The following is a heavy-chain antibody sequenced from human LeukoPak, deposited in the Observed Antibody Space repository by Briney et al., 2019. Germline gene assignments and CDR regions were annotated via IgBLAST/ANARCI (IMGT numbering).Heavy chain of an antibody. CDR2: IWYDGSNK. D-gene: IGHD3-10*01. J-gene: IGHJ4*02. Sequence: PAGGSLRLSCAASGFTFSSYGMHWVRQAPGKGLEWVAVIWYDGSNKYYADSVKGRFTISRDNSKNTLYLQMNSLRAEDTAVYYCASAWATMVRGVIHPPFYYWGQGTLVTVSS. CDR3: ASAWATMVRGVIHPPFYY. V-gene: IGHV3-33*08. CDR1: GFTFSSYG.